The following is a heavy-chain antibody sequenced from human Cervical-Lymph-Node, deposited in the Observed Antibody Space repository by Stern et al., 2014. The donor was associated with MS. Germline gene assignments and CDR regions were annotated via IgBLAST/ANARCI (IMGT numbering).Heavy chain of an antibody. Sequence: QLQLQESGPGLVKPSGTLSLTCAVSGGSISSSNWWSWVRQPPGKGLEWIGEIYHSGSTNYNPSLKSRVTISVDKSKNQFSLKLSSVTAADTAVYYCARGGITMGNYYYYGMDVWGQGTTVTVSS. CDR1: GGSISSSNW. CDR2: IYHSGST. J-gene: IGHJ6*02. D-gene: IGHD3-10*01. CDR3: ARGGITMGNYYYYGMDV. V-gene: IGHV4-4*02.